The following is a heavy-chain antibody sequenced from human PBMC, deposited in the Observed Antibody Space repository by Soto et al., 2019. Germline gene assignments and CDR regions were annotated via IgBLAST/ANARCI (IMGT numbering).Heavy chain of an antibody. CDR3: KRGLGSSGWYSPWDAFDI. J-gene: IGHJ3*02. D-gene: IGHD6-19*01. CDR1: GGTFSSYA. CDR2: IIPIFGTA. V-gene: IGHV1-69*13. Sequence: SVKVSCKASGGTFSSYAISWVRQAPGQGLEWMGGIIPIFGTANYAQKFQGRVTITADESTSTAYMELNSLRAEDTAVYYCKRGLGSSGWYSPWDAFDIWGQGTMVTVSS.